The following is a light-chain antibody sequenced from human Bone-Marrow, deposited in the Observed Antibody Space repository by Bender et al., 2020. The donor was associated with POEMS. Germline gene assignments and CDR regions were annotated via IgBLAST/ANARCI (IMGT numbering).Light chain of an antibody. CDR3: AAWEDSLNGWV. CDR2: EST. CDR1: SSDVGNDDL. V-gene: IGLV2-14*02. Sequence: QSALTQPASVSGSPGQSITISCTGTSSDVGNDDLDSWYQQHPGKAPKLMIFESTKRPSGVPDRFSGSKSGTSASLAISGLQSEDEADYYCAAWEDSLNGWVFGGGTKLTVL. J-gene: IGLJ3*02.